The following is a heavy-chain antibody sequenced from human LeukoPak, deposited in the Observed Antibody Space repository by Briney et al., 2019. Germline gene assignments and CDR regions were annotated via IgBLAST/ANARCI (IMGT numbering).Heavy chain of an antibody. Sequence: SETLSLTCTVSGGSISSYYRSWIRQPAGKGLEWIGHFYTSGSTNYNPSLKSRVTMSIDTSKNQFSLKLSSVTAADTAVYYCARDARLHYYFDYWGQGTLVTVSS. CDR1: GGSISSYY. J-gene: IGHJ4*02. V-gene: IGHV4-4*07. CDR3: ARDARLHYYFDY. D-gene: IGHD6-25*01. CDR2: FYTSGST.